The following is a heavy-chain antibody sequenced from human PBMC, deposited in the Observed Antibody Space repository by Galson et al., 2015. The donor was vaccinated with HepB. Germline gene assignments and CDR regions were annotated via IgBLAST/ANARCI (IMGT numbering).Heavy chain of an antibody. CDR2: ISYDGSNK. D-gene: IGHD1-26*01. CDR1: GFTFSSYG. J-gene: IGHJ4*02. CDR3: AKDSSIGGSRWEPLLY. V-gene: IGHV3-30*18. Sequence: SLRLSCAASGFTFSSYGMHWVRQAPGKGLEWVAVISYDGSNKYYADSVKGRFTISRDNSKNTLYLQMNSLRAEDTAVYYCAKDSSIGGSRWEPLLYWGQGTLVTVSS.